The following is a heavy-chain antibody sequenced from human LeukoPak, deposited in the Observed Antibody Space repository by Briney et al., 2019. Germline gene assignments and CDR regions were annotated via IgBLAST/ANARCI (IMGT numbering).Heavy chain of an antibody. CDR3: ARANFLYCSSTTCLFDY. V-gene: IGHV1-2*02. CDR2: INPNSGDT. D-gene: IGHD2-2*01. CDR1: GYTFTDYY. Sequence: VASVKVSCKASGYTFTDYYMHWVRQAPGQGFEWMGWINPNSGDTNYAQKFRGRVTMTRDTSISTAHMELSRLRSDDTAVYYCARANFLYCSSTTCLFDYWGQGTLVIVSS. J-gene: IGHJ4*02.